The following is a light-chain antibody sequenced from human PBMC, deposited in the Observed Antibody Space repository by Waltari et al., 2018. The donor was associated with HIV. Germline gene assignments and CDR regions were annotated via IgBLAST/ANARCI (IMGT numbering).Light chain of an antibody. V-gene: IGLV1-47*01. CDR2: RNT. CDR3: AAWDGSLSGRV. J-gene: IGLJ3*02. CDR1: SSNIGRNY. Sequence: QSVLTQPPSASGTPRQRVTITCAGSSSNIGRNYVNWYQQLPGTAPKLHINRNTQRPSWVPDRFSGSKSCTSASRAISGLRSEDEAAYYFAAWDGSLSGRVFGGGTKLTVL.